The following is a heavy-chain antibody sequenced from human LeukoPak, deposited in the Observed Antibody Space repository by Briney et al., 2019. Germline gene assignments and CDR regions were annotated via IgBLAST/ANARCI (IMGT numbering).Heavy chain of an antibody. Sequence: ASVKVSCRASGYTFTGYYMHWVRQAPGQGLEWMGWINPNSGGTNYAQKFQGRVTMTRDTSISTAYMELSRLRSDDTAVYYCARGPRGSHDYTGYMDVWGKGTTVTVSS. CDR1: GYTFTGYY. CDR2: INPNSGGT. J-gene: IGHJ6*03. V-gene: IGHV1-2*02. CDR3: ARGPRGSHDYTGYMDV. D-gene: IGHD4-11*01.